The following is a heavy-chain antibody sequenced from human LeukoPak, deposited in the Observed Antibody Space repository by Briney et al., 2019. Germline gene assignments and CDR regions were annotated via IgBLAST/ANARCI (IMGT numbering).Heavy chain of an antibody. V-gene: IGHV1-3*01. J-gene: IGHJ1*01. CDR2: VHADNGET. D-gene: IGHD1-1*01. CDR1: GYTFTSYA. Sequence: ASVKVSCKASGYTFTSYATHWVRQAPGQSLEWMGWVHADNGETKYAQKFQGRVTLARDKAASTAYLELSSLKYEDTAVYYCARGPPTAQYFQHWGQGTLVTVSS. CDR3: ARGPPTAQYFQH.